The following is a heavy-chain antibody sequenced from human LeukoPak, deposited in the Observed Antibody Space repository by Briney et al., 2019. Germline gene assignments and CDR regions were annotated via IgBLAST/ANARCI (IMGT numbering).Heavy chain of an antibody. CDR1: GYTFTDYY. Sequence: ASVKVSCKTSGYTFTDYYMHWVRQAPGQGLEWMGWINPNSGGTNYAQKFQGRVTMTRDTSISTAYMELSSLRSEDTAVYYCARTPRNGYIEGYWGQGTLVTVSS. J-gene: IGHJ4*02. CDR2: INPNSGGT. D-gene: IGHD5-24*01. CDR3: ARTPRNGYIEGY. V-gene: IGHV1-2*02.